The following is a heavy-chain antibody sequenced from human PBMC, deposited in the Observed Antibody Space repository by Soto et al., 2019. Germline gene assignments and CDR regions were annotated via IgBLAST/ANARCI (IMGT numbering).Heavy chain of an antibody. CDR1: GFSLSTSGVG. J-gene: IGHJ5*02. D-gene: IGHD6-13*01. CDR3: AHNTPDGIAAAGAYNWFDP. V-gene: IGHV2-5*02. CDR2: IYWDDDK. Sequence: QITLKESGPTLVKPTQTLTLTCTFSGFSLSTSGVGVGWIRQPPGKALEWLALIYWDDDKRYSPSLKSRLTITKDTSKNQVVLTMTNMDPVDTATYYCAHNTPDGIAAAGAYNWFDPWGQGTLVTVSS.